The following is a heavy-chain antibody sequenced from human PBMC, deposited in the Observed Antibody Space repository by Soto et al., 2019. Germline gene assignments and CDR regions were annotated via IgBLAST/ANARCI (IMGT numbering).Heavy chain of an antibody. CDR2: ISSSSSTI. Sequence: GGSLRLSCAASGFTFSSYSMNWVRQAPGKGLEWVSYISSSSSTIYYADSVKGRFTISSDNAKNSLYLQMNSLRAEDTAVYYCAREYCSSTSCLNWFDPWGQGTLVTVSS. CDR1: GFTFSSYS. J-gene: IGHJ5*02. V-gene: IGHV3-48*01. D-gene: IGHD2-2*01. CDR3: AREYCSSTSCLNWFDP.